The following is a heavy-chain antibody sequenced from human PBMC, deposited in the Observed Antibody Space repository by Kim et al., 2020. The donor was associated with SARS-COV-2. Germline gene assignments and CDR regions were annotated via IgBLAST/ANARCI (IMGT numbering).Heavy chain of an antibody. J-gene: IGHJ4*02. CDR1: GFTFSSYW. V-gene: IGHV3-7*03. Sequence: GGSLRLSCAASGFTFSSYWMSWVRQAPGKGLEWVANIKQDGSEKYYVDSVKGRFTISRDNAKNSLYLQMNSLRAEDTAVYYCARVIVGATKGFDYWGQGTLVTVSS. CDR2: IKQDGSEK. CDR3: ARVIVGATKGFDY. D-gene: IGHD1-26*01.